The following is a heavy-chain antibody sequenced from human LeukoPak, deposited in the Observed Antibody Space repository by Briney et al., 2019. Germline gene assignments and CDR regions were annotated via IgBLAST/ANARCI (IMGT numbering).Heavy chain of an antibody. V-gene: IGHV3-23*01. CDR1: GFTFSSYA. CDR2: ISGSDGST. D-gene: IGHD2/OR15-2a*01. J-gene: IGHJ4*02. Sequence: GGSLRLSCAASGFTFSSYAMSWVRQAPGKGLEWVSGISGSDGSTNYADSVKGRFTLSRENSKNTLYLQMNSLRAEDTAVYYCAKDSAKKYDDFWGQGTLVTVSS. CDR3: AKDSAKKYDDF.